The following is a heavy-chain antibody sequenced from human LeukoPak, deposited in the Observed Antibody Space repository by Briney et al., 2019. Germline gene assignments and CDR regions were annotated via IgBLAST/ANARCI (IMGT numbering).Heavy chain of an antibody. CDR1: GFTFSSYG. V-gene: IGHV3-48*03. J-gene: IGHJ6*03. CDR2: ISSSGSTI. CDR3: ARDRIPVAGDNYYYYYYMDV. Sequence: PGGSLRLSCGASGFTFSSYGMNWVRQAPGKGLEWVSYISSSGSTIYYADSVKGRFTISRDNAKNSLYLQMNSLRAEDTAVYYCARDRIPVAGDNYYYYYYMDVWGRGTTVTVSS. D-gene: IGHD6-19*01.